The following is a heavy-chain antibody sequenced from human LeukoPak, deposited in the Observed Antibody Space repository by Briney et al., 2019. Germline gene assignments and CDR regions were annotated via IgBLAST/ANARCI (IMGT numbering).Heavy chain of an antibody. D-gene: IGHD2-15*01. CDR2: IYSGGST. CDR3: ARVGYTDTWYSSPPFDY. V-gene: IGHV3-66*01. Sequence: PGGSLRLSCAVSGFTVSSNYMSWVRQAPGKGLEWVSIIYSGGSTYYADSVKGRFTISRDNSKNILYLQKNSLRAEDTALYYCARVGYTDTWYSSPPFDYWGQGTLVTVSS. CDR1: GFTVSSNY. J-gene: IGHJ4*02.